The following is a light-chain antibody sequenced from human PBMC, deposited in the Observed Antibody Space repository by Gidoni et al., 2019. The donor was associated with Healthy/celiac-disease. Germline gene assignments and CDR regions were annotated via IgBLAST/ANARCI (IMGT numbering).Light chain of an antibody. Sequence: ELVLTQSPATLSSSLGVRATLPCRTSQSVSSSYLAWYQQKPGQAPRLLIYGASSRATGIPDRFSGSGSGTDFTLTISRLEPEDFAVYYCQQYSSSPRTFXXXTKVEIK. J-gene: IGKJ1*01. V-gene: IGKV3-20*01. CDR3: QQYSSSPRT. CDR1: QSVSSSY. CDR2: GAS.